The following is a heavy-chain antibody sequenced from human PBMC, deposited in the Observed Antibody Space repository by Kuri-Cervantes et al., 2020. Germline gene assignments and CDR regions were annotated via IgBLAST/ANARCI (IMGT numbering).Heavy chain of an antibody. D-gene: IGHD1-14*01. CDR1: GGSISNYY. CDR3: ARAPGYAFDI. V-gene: IGHV4-59*01. J-gene: IGHJ3*02. Sequence: SETLSLTCTVSGGSISNYYWSWIRQPPGKGLEWIGYIYYSGSTNYNPSLKSRVTISVDTSKNQFSLKLGSVTAADTAVYYCARAPGYAFDIWGKGTMVTVSS. CDR2: IYYSGST.